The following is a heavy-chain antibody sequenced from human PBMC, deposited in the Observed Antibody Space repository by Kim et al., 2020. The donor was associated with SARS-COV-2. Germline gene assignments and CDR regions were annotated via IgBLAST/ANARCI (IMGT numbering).Heavy chain of an antibody. V-gene: IGHV4-4*07. D-gene: IGHD2-2*01. CDR2: GAI. J-gene: IGHJ4*02. Sequence: GAINYNPALKSQVTMSVDTSKNQFSLKLTSVTPADTAVYYCARLHQALDYWGQGALVTVSS. CDR3: ARLHQALDY.